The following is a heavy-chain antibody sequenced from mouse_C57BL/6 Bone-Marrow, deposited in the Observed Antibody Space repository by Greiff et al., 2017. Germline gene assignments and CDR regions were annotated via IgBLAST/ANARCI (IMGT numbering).Heavy chain of an antibody. D-gene: IGHD2-3*01. V-gene: IGHV5-6*01. Sequence: EVMLVESGGDLVKPGGSLKLSCAASGFTFSSSGMSWFRQTPDKRLEWVATISSGGSYTYYPDSVKGRFTISRDNAKNTLYLQMSSLKSEDTAMYYCARHMGLIRSFAYWGQGTLVTVSA. CDR1: GFTFSSSG. CDR2: ISSGGSYT. CDR3: ARHMGLIRSFAY. J-gene: IGHJ3*01.